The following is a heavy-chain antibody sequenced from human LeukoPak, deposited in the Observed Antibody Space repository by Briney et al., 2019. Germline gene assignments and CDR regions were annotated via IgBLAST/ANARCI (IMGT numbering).Heavy chain of an antibody. D-gene: IGHD6-13*01. J-gene: IGHJ4*02. Sequence: GGSLRLSCAASGLTFSSYWMSWVRQAPGKGLEWVANIKQDGSEKYYVDSVKGRFTISRGNAKNSLYLQMNSLRAEDTAVYYCARDPKYSSSWYGDWYFDYWGQGTLVTVSS. CDR3: ARDPKYSSSWYGDWYFDY. V-gene: IGHV3-7*01. CDR2: IKQDGSEK. CDR1: GLTFSSYW.